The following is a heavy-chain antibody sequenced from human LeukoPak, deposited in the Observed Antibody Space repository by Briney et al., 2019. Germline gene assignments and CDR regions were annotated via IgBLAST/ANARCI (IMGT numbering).Heavy chain of an antibody. D-gene: IGHD2-2*01. CDR1: GFTFSSYW. Sequence: RTGGSLRLSCAASGFTFSSYWMHWFRQAPGKGLVWVSRINSDGSSTSYADSVKGRFTISRDNAKNTLYLQMNSLRAEDTAVYYCARDRRGYCSSTSCFPARANWFDPWGQGTLVTVSS. CDR2: INSDGSST. V-gene: IGHV3-74*01. CDR3: ARDRRGYCSSTSCFPARANWFDP. J-gene: IGHJ5*02.